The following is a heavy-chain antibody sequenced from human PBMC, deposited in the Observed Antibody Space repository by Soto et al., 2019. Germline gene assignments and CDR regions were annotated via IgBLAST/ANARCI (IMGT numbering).Heavy chain of an antibody. Sequence: QVQLVQSGDEMKKPGASVRVSCKASGYIFVNYGIAWVRQAPGHGLEWMGWISPYTGDTHSASKVQGRLTMTTDTSTSTAHMDLGSLTSDDTAVYYSAMVDNYVTPTPQDVWGQGTTVTVSS. CDR1: GYIFVNYG. CDR2: ISPYTGDT. V-gene: IGHV1-18*01. J-gene: IGHJ6*02. D-gene: IGHD3-16*01. CDR3: AMVDNYVTPTPQDV.